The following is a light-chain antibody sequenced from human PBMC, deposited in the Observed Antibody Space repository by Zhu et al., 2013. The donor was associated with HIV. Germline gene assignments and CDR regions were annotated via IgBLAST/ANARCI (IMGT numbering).Light chain of an antibody. CDR3: QSYDNTPTVL. V-gene: IGLV3-21*01. CDR2: DDS. J-gene: IGLJ2*01. CDR1: YIGTKT. Sequence: SYVLTQPPSVSVAPGKTARITCGGDYIGTKTVHWYQQKPGQAPVLVIYDDSDPPSGIPERFSGSNSGNTATLTISRVEAGDEADYYCQSYDNTPTVLFGGGTKLTVL.